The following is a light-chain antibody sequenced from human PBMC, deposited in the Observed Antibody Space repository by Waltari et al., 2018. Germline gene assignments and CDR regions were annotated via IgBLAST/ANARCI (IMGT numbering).Light chain of an antibody. V-gene: IGLV2-14*03. CDR2: DVD. CDR1: SSDIGANDY. Sequence: QSALTQPASVSGSPGQSITISCTGTSSDIGANDYVSWYQQHPGKAPQLIIFDVDKRPSGSSIRFSASKSDNTASLTISGLQAEDEADYYCSSYTRSSRLVFGGGTKLVVL. CDR3: SSYTRSSRLV. J-gene: IGLJ2*01.